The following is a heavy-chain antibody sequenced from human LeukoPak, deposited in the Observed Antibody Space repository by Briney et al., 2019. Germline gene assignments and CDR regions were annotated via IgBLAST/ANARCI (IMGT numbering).Heavy chain of an antibody. CDR1: GFTFSSYS. V-gene: IGHV3-23*01. J-gene: IGHJ3*02. CDR3: ARFDYGGNLDAFDI. CDR2: ISGSGGST. D-gene: IGHD4-23*01. Sequence: GGSLRLSCAASGFTFSSYSMNWVRQAPGKGLEWVSLISGSGGSTYYADSVKGRFTISRDNSKNTLYLQMNSLRAEDTAVYYCARFDYGGNLDAFDIWGQGTMVTVSS.